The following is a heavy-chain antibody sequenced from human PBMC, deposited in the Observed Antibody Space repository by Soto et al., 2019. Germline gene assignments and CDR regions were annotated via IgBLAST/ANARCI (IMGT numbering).Heavy chain of an antibody. CDR3: AAGEQYYDSRGYYRVQN. V-gene: IGHV1-46*01. J-gene: IGHJ4*02. CDR1: GYTFTSYY. D-gene: IGHD3-22*01. Sequence: ASVKVSCKASGYTFTSYYMHWVRQAPGQGLEWMGIINPSGGSTSYAQKFQGRVTITRDMSTSTAYMELSSLRSEDTAVYYCAAGEQYYDSRGYYRVQNWGQGTLVSVSS. CDR2: INPSGGST.